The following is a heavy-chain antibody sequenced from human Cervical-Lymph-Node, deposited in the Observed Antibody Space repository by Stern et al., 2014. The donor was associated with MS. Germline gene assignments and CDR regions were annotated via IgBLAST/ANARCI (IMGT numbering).Heavy chain of an antibody. V-gene: IGHV1-69*01. Sequence: VQLVESGAEVKKPGSSVKVSCKASGGVFVSNAISWVRQAPGQGVEWIGGIIPLFGTPTYAQKFQGRVTITADESTTTAYLELSSLKSGDTAVYFCACESGSSIFGMGHWGQGTLVTVTS. D-gene: IGHD3-3*01. CDR3: ACESGSSIFGMGH. CDR2: IIPLFGTP. CDR1: GGVFVSNA. J-gene: IGHJ1*01.